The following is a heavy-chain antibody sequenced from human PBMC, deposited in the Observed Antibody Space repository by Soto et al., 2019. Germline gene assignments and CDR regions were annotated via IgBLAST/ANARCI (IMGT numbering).Heavy chain of an antibody. D-gene: IGHD2-2*02. CDR2: IKQDGSEK. CDR1: GFTFSSYW. V-gene: IGHV3-7*01. J-gene: IGHJ3*02. Sequence: EVQLVESGGGLVQPGGSLRLSCAASGFTFSSYWMSWVRQAPGKGLEWVANIKQDGSEKDYVDSVKGRFTISRDNAKNSLYLQVNSLRAEDTAVYYCARGGHCSSTSCYTSRSAFEIWGQGTMVTVSS. CDR3: ARGGHCSSTSCYTSRSAFEI.